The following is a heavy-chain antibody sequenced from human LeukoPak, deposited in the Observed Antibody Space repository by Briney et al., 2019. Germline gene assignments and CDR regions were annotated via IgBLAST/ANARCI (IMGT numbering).Heavy chain of an antibody. J-gene: IGHJ4*02. CDR2: IYPRDGST. V-gene: IGHV1-46*01. CDR1: GYTFTSYY. CDR3: ARDQEGFDY. Sequence: ASVKVSCKASGYTFTSYYIHWVRQAPGQGLEWMGMIYPRDGSTSYAQKFQGRVTVTRDTSTSTVHMELSGLRSEDTAVYYCARDQEGFDYWGQGTLVTVSS.